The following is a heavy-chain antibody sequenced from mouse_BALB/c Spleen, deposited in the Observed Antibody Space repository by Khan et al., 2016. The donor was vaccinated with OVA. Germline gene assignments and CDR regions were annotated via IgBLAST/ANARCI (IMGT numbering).Heavy chain of an antibody. V-gene: IGHV1-18*01. J-gene: IGHJ3*01. CDR2: VNPNNGET. D-gene: IGHD1-1*01. CDR1: GYSFTEYT. Sequence: VQLQQSGPELVKPGSSVKISCKTSGYSFTEYTIHWVKQSHGKSLEWIGSVNPNNGETAFHKKFKGKAALTVDKSSSTAYMELRSLSSEDSAVYYGARWYYGSTWFAYWGQGTLVTVSA. CDR3: ARWYYGSTWFAY.